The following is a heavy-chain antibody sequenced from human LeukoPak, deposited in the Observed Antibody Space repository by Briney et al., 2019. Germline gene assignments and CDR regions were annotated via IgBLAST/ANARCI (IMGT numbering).Heavy chain of an antibody. D-gene: IGHD4-17*01. CDR1: GGSFSGYY. Sequence: SETLSLTCAVYGGSFSGYYWSWIRQPPGKGLEWIGEINHSGSTNYNPSLKSRVTISVDTSKNQFSLKLSSVTAADTALYYCARGLPSYGDYVDYYFYMDVWGKGTTVTVSS. V-gene: IGHV4-34*01. CDR3: ARGLPSYGDYVDYYFYMDV. CDR2: INHSGST. J-gene: IGHJ6*03.